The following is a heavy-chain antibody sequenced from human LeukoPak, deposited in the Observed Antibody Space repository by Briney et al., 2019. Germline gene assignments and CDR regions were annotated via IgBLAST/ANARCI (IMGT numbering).Heavy chain of an antibody. V-gene: IGHV3-7*03. CDR3: ATGAGCGY. J-gene: IGHJ4*02. CDR2: IKQDGSER. CDR1: GFTFSSYL. D-gene: IGHD6-19*01. Sequence: GGSLRLSCAASGFTFSSYLMTWVRQAPGKGLEWVANIKQDGSERNYLDSVKGRFTISRDNAKNSLYLQMNTLRDEDTAVYYCATGAGCGYWGQGTLVTVSS.